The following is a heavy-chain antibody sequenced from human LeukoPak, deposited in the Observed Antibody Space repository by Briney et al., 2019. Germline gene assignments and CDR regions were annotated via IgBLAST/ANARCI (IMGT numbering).Heavy chain of an antibody. CDR1: GFSFSSYA. D-gene: IGHD1-26*01. V-gene: IGHV3-23*01. CDR2: ITASGGST. J-gene: IGHJ4*02. CDR3: AREDSGSYYSDY. Sequence: GGSLRLSCAASGFSFSSYAMSWVRQAPGKGLEWVSTITASGGSTYYADSVKGRFTISRDNSKSTVDLQMNSLRAEDTAVYYCAREDSGSYYSDYWGQGTLVTVSS.